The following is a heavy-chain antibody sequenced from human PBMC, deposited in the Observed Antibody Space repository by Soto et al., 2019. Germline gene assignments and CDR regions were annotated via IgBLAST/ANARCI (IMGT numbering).Heavy chain of an antibody. Sequence: QVQLVESGGGLVKPGGSLRLSCAASEFTFSDYMSWIRQAPGKGLEWVSYISSRSSTIFYADSVKGRFTISRDNVKNSLYLQMNSLRAEDTAVYYCASGTNGAFFVYWGQGILVTVSS. J-gene: IGHJ4*02. CDR1: EFTFSDY. D-gene: IGHD2-8*01. CDR2: ISSRSSTI. V-gene: IGHV3-11*01. CDR3: ASGTNGAFFVY.